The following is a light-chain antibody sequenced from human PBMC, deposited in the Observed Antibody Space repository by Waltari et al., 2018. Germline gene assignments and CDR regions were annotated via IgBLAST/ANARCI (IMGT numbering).Light chain of an antibody. CDR1: SSDVGSYHL. CDR3: CSYAGSRV. CDR2: EGS. J-gene: IGLJ3*02. Sequence: QSALTQPASVSGSPGQSITISRTGTSSDVGSYHLVSWYQQHPGKAPKLMIYEGSKRPSGVSNRFSGSKSGNTASLTISGLQAEDEADYYCCSYAGSRVFGGGTKLTVL. V-gene: IGLV2-23*01.